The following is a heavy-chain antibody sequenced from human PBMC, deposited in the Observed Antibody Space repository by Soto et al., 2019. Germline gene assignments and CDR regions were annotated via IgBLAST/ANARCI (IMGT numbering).Heavy chain of an antibody. D-gene: IGHD1-26*01. Sequence: QVQLVQSGAEVKKPGASVKVSCKASGYTFTSYAMHWVRQAPGQRLEWMGWINAGNGNTKYSQKFQGRVTITRDTSASTANMELTSLRSDDTAVYYCARAGSLYWSFDIWGRGTLVTVSS. V-gene: IGHV1-3*01. J-gene: IGHJ2*01. CDR1: GYTFTSYA. CDR3: ARAGSLYWSFDI. CDR2: INAGNGNT.